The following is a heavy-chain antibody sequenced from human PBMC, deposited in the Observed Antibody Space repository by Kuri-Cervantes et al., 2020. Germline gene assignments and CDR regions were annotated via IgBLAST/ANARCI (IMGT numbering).Heavy chain of an antibody. CDR1: GGSFSGYY. V-gene: IGHV4-34*01. D-gene: IGHD3-10*01. J-gene: IGHJ3*02. CDR3: ALSKEFPNAFDI. Sequence: GSLRLSCGVYGGSFSGYYWNWIRQPPGKGLEWIGSIYHSGSTYYNPSLKSRVTISVDTSKNQFSLKLSSVTAADTAVYYCALSKEFPNAFDIWGQGTMVTVSS. CDR2: IYHSGST.